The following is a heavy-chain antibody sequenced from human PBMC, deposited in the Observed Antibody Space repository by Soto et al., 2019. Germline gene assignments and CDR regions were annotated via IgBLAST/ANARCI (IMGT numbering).Heavy chain of an antibody. CDR3: ARDVYGSGIRFGMDV. V-gene: IGHV1-8*01. J-gene: IGHJ6*02. Sequence: QVQLVQSGAEVKKPGASVKVSCKASGYMFTSYHIYWMRQATGQGLEWMGWVNPNSGDTGYAQKFQGRVTLTRNTSVRTVYMELSSLRSEDTAAYYCARDVYGSGIRFGMDVWGQGTTVTVSS. D-gene: IGHD3-10*01. CDR2: VNPNSGDT. CDR1: GYMFTSYH.